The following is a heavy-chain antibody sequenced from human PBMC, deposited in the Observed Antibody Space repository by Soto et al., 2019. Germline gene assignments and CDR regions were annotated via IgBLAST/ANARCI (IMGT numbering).Heavy chain of an antibody. CDR2: IYFSGST. J-gene: IGHJ4*02. Sequence: WTWIRQPPGKGLEWIGTIYFSGSTFYNPSLNSRVSISVDTSKNQFSLNLTSVTDGDTAVYYCARHGSYWGQGTLVTVSS. CDR3: ARHGSY. V-gene: IGHV4-39*01.